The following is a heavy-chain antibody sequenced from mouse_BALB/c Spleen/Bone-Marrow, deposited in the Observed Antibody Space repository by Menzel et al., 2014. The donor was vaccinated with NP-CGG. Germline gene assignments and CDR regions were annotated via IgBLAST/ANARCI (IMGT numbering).Heavy chain of an antibody. CDR2: IDPSNGRT. CDR3: AQSPPVEVRAWYFSI. D-gene: IGHD1-1*01. V-gene: IGHV1S81*02. CDR1: GYTFTSYW. Sequence: VQLQQSGAELVKPGASVKLSCKASGYTFTSYWMHWVKQRPGQGLEWIGEIDPSNGRTNYNEKFKNKATLTVDKSSSTASIYLTSLTYEDSAVYYCAQSPPVEVRAWYFSICGAGTTVSASS. J-gene: IGHJ1*01.